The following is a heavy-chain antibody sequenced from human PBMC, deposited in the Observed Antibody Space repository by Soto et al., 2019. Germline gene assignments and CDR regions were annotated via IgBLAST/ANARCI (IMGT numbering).Heavy chain of an antibody. CDR1: GGTFSSYA. D-gene: IGHD6-6*01. V-gene: IGHV1-69*01. CDR3: ARDKGGIAALNAFDI. J-gene: IGHJ3*02. Sequence: QVQLVQSGAEVKKPGSSVKVSCKASGGTFSSYAISWGRQAPGQGLAWMGGIIPIFGTANYAQKFQGRVTITADESTSTAYMELSRLISEDTAVYYCARDKGGIAALNAFDIWGQGTMVTVSS. CDR2: IIPIFGTA.